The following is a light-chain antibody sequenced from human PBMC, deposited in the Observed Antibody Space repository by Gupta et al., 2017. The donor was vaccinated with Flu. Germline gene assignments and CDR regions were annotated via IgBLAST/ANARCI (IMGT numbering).Light chain of an antibody. V-gene: IGKV1-39*01. CDR1: QSISSY. J-gene: IGKJ2*01. CDR3: QQSYSTPHT. Sequence: PSSLSASVGDRVTITCRASQSISSYLNWYQQKPGKAPKLLIYAASSLQSGVPSRFSGSGSGTDFTLTISSLQPEDFATYHCQQSYSTPHTFGQGTKLEIK. CDR2: AAS.